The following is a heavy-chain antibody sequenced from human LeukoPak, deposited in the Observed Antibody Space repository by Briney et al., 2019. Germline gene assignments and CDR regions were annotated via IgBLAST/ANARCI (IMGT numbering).Heavy chain of an antibody. CDR3: ARPGVGATSKDAFYI. D-gene: IGHD1-26*01. J-gene: IGHJ3*02. CDR1: GYSFTSYW. V-gene: IGHV5-51*01. Sequence: GESLKISCKGSGYSFTSYWIGWVRQMPGKGLEWMGIIYPGDSDTRYSPSFQGQVTISADKSISTAYLQWSSLKASDTAMYYCARPGVGATSKDAFYIWGQGTMVTVSS. CDR2: IYPGDSDT.